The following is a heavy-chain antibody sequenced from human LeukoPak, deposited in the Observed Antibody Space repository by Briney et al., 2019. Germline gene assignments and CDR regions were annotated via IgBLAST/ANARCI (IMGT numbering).Heavy chain of an antibody. J-gene: IGHJ4*02. V-gene: IGHV3-23*01. CDR1: GFTFRSHA. CDR3: VKDFRIGYSAHFDY. CDR2: IYENGGTT. D-gene: IGHD2-21*01. Sequence: GGSLRLSCVGSGFTFRSHAMSWVRQAPEKGLEFVSGIYENGGTTYYADSVKGRFSISRDNSKNTLYLQMDSLRGEDTAVYYCVKDFRIGYSAHFDYWGQGALVTVSS.